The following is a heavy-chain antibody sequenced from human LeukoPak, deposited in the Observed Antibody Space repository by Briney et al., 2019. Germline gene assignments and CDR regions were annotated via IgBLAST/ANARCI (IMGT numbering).Heavy chain of an antibody. D-gene: IGHD2/OR15-2a*01. J-gene: IGHJ4*02. CDR2: INWNGGST. CDR1: GFTFDDYG. V-gene: IGHV3-20*04. Sequence: SGGSLRLSCAASGFTFDDYGMSWVRQAPGKGLEWVSGINWNGGSTGYADSVKGRFTISRDNAKNSLYLQMNSLRAEDTAVYYCARDFYDGFALDYWGQGTLVTVSS. CDR3: ARDFYDGFALDY.